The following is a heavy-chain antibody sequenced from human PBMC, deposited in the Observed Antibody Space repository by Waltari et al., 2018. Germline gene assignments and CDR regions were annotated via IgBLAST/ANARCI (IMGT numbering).Heavy chain of an antibody. CDR1: GGSISSYY. CDR3: ARAGAAAGFDY. D-gene: IGHD6-13*01. J-gene: IGHJ4*02. V-gene: IGHV4-59*01. Sequence: QVQLQESGPGLVKPSETLSLTCTVSGGSISSYYWSWIRQPPGKGLEWIGYIYYSGSTNHNPSRKSRVTISVDTSKNQFSLKLSSVTAADTAVYYCARAGAAAGFDYWGQGTLVTVSS. CDR2: IYYSGST.